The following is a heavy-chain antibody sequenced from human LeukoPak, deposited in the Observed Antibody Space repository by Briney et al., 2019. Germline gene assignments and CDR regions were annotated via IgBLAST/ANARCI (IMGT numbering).Heavy chain of an antibody. CDR2: ISYDGSNK. V-gene: IGHV3-30*18. Sequence: GGSLRLSCAASGFTFSSYGMHWVRQAPAKGLEWVAVISYDGSNKYYADSVKGRFTISRDNSKNTLYLQMNSLRAEDTAVYYCAKLRAPDDYWGQGTLVTVSS. J-gene: IGHJ4*02. CDR1: GFTFSSYG. CDR3: AKLRAPDDY. D-gene: IGHD5-12*01.